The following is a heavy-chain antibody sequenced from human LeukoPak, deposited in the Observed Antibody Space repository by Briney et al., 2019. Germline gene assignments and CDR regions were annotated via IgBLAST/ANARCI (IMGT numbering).Heavy chain of an antibody. CDR2: INQDGSEK. Sequence: GGSLRLSCAASGFTFSRYWMSWVRQAPGKGLEWVANINQDGSEKYYVDSVRGRFTISRDNAKNSLYLQMNSLRAEDTAVYYCARDLHAPSDFAGFDYWGQGTLVPVSS. CDR3: ARDLHAPSDFAGFDY. V-gene: IGHV3-7*01. D-gene: IGHD1-14*01. CDR1: GFTFSRYW. J-gene: IGHJ4*02.